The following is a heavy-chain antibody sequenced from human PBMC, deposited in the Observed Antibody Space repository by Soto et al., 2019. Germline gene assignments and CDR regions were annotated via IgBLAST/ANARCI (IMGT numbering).Heavy chain of an antibody. J-gene: IGHJ4*02. CDR2: IYHSGST. Sequence: SETLSLTCAVSGGSISSGGYSWSWIRQPPGKGLEWIGYIYHSGSTYYNPSLKSRVTISVDTSKNQFSLKLSSVTAADTAVYYCARVKRSGGSCYPDYWGQGTLVTVSS. V-gene: IGHV4-30-2*01. CDR3: ARVKRSGGSCYPDY. D-gene: IGHD2-15*01. CDR1: GGSISSGGYS.